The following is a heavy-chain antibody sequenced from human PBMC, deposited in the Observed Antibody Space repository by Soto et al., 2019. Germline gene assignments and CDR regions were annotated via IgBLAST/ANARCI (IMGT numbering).Heavy chain of an antibody. V-gene: IGHV3-7*02. CDR2: VKPDGSER. CDR1: GFSIKDHW. D-gene: IGHD6-6*01. Sequence: RLSCAASGFSIKDHWMSWVRRAPGKGLEWVANVKPDGSERYYADFVEGRFTISRDNTQNSLSLQMNNLRVDDTATYYCARTLVRWFDPWGQGTLVTVSS. J-gene: IGHJ5*02. CDR3: ARTLVRWFDP.